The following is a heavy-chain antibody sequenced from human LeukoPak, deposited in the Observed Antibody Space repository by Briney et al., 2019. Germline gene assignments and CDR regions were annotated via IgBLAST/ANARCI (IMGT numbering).Heavy chain of an antibody. CDR2: IHYTGST. Sequence: PSQTLSLTCTVSGGSISSGSYYWSWIRQSPGKGLECIGYIHYTGSTNYNPSLKSRVTISVETSKNQFSLKLKSVTAADTAVYYCARGGYYGSGNDFRFDPWGQGTLVTVSS. V-gene: IGHV4-61*01. J-gene: IGHJ5*02. CDR3: ARGGYYGSGNDFRFDP. D-gene: IGHD3-10*01. CDR1: GGSISSGSYY.